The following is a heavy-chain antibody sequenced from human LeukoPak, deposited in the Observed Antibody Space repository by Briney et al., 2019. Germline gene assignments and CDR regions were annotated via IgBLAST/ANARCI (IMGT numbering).Heavy chain of an antibody. CDR2: INHSGGT. CDR3: ARGELLIDY. V-gene: IGHV4-34*01. D-gene: IGHD3-10*01. J-gene: IGHJ4*02. CDR1: GGSFSGYS. Sequence: SETLSLTCAVYGGSFSGYSWNWIRQPPVKGLEWIGEINHSGGTNYNPFLKSRVTISVDTSKKQFSLKLSSVTAADTAVYYCARGELLIDYWGQGTLVTVSS.